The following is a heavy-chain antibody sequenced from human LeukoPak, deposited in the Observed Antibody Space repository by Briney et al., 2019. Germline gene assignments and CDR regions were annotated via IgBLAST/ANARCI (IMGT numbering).Heavy chain of an antibody. J-gene: IGHJ4*02. CDR2: INPNSGGT. CDR1: GYTFTGYY. Sequence: GASVKVSCKASGYTFTGYYMHWVRQAPGQGLEWMGWINPNSGGTNYAQKFQGRVTMTRDTSISTAYMELSRLRSDDTAVYYCARDQYDSSGSTIDYWGQGTLVTVSS. CDR3: ARDQYDSSGSTIDY. D-gene: IGHD3-22*01. V-gene: IGHV1-2*02.